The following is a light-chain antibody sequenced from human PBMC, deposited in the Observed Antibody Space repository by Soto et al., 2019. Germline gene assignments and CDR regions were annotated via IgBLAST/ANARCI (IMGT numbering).Light chain of an antibody. J-gene: IGKJ5*01. Sequence: EIVLTQSPATLSSFPGDRATLSCRASQSVSSKLAWHQQRPGQAPRLLIYGASTRATGVPARFSGGGSGTEFTLTITSLQSEDFAVYWCQQYNNWPLTFGPGTRLEIK. CDR2: GAS. V-gene: IGKV3D-15*01. CDR3: QQYNNWPLT. CDR1: QSVSSK.